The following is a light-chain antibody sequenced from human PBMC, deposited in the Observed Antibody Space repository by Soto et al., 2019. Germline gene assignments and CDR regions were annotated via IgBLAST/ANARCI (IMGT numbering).Light chain of an antibody. Sequence: SYELTQPPSVSVAPGKTARITCGGNNIGSKSVHWYQQKPGQAPVLVIYYDSDRPSGIPERFSGSNSGNTATLTISRVEAGDEADYYCQVWDSSSVFGTGTKLPS. J-gene: IGLJ1*01. CDR1: NIGSKS. V-gene: IGLV3-21*04. CDR3: QVWDSSSV. CDR2: YDS.